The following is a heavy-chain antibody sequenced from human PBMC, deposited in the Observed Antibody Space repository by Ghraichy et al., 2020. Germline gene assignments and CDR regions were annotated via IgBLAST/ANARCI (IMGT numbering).Heavy chain of an antibody. V-gene: IGHV4-4*07. CDR2: IYTRGST. J-gene: IGHJ4*02. CDR3: ARTSKSHFDY. CDR1: GVAISSYY. Sequence: SETLSLTCPGSGVAISSYYRFWLRQPSGKGLEWIGRIYTRGSTNYNPSLKSRVTMSVDPPKNQFSLKLGSVTAADPAVYDCARTSKSHFDYWGQGTLVTVSS. D-gene: IGHD6-6*01.